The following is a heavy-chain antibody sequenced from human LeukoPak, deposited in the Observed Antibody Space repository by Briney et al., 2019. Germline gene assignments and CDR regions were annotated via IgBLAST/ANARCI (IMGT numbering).Heavy chain of an antibody. Sequence: GGSLRLSCAASGFTFSSYSMNWVRQAPGKGLEWVSVIYSGGSTYYADSVKGRFTISRDNSKNTLYLQMNSLRAEDTAVYYCARVYYDYVWGGYETPDYFDYWGQGTLVTVSS. J-gene: IGHJ4*02. D-gene: IGHD3-16*01. V-gene: IGHV3-53*01. CDR1: GFTFSSYS. CDR3: ARVYYDYVWGGYETPDYFDY. CDR2: IYSGGST.